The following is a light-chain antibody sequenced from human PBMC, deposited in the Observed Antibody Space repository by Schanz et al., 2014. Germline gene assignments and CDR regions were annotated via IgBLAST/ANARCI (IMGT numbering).Light chain of an antibody. V-gene: IGLV2-8*01. CDR1: TSDVGGYNY. Sequence: QSALTQPASVSGSPGQSITISCAGTTSDVGGYNYVSWYQHHPGKVPKLIIYDVSKRPSGVPDRFSGSKSGNTASLTVSGLQAEDEADYYCSSYAGSILYVFGTGTKLTVL. J-gene: IGLJ1*01. CDR2: DVS. CDR3: SSYAGSILYV.